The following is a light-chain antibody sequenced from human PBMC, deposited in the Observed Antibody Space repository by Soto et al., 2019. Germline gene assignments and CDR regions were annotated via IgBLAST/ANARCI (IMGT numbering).Light chain of an antibody. CDR1: ANDVGGHNY. V-gene: IGLV2-11*01. CDR2: DVT. CDR3: YSYAGTYTFV. Sequence: QSVLTQPRSVSGSPGQSATISCTGTANDVGGHNYVSWYQQHPGEAPKLLIYDVTERPSGAPDRFSGSKSGNTASLTISGLQTEDEADYYCYSYAGTYTFVFGTGTKVTVL. J-gene: IGLJ1*01.